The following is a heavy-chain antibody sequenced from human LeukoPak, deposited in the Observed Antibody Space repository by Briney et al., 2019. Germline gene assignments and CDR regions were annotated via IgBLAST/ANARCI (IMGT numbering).Heavy chain of an antibody. V-gene: IGHV4-61*02. Sequence: SQTLSLTCTVSGGSISSGSYYWSWIRQPAGKGLEWIGRIYTSGSTNYNPSLKSRVTISVDTSKNQFSLKLSSVTAADTAVYYCARALGYCSSTSCYSGNNWFDPWGQGTPVTVSS. D-gene: IGHD2-2*02. CDR1: GGSISSGSYY. J-gene: IGHJ5*02. CDR2: IYTSGST. CDR3: ARALGYCSSTSCYSGNNWFDP.